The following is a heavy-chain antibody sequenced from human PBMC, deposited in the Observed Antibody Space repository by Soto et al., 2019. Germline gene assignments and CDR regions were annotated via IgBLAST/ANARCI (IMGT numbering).Heavy chain of an antibody. CDR2: IFSNDEK. D-gene: IGHD1-26*01. J-gene: IGHJ6*02. Sequence: QVTLKESGPVLVKPTETLTLTCTVSGFSLSNARMGVSWIRQPPGKALEWLAHIFSNDEKSYSTSLKSRLNSSQHTTKCQVVLTLTNMDPVDTDTYYCARIPWGSYYYGMDVWGQGSTVTVSS. CDR3: ARIPWGSYYYGMDV. CDR1: GFSLSNARMG. V-gene: IGHV2-26*01.